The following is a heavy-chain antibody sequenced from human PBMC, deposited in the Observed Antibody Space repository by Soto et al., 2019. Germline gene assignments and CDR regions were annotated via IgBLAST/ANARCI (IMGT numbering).Heavy chain of an antibody. J-gene: IGHJ5*02. V-gene: IGHV1-18*01. D-gene: IGHD2-2*01. CDR3: ARAHPPNQLPGSRFDP. CDR1: GYTFTNHG. Sequence: QVQLVQSGAEVKKPGASVRVSCKASGYTFTNHGIIWVRQAPGQGLEWMGWINPYTGNTNYAQYLQGRGIMTTDTSASPAYMDLERLTSDDTAVYYSARAHPPNQLPGSRFDPWGQGTLVTVSS. CDR2: INPYTGNT.